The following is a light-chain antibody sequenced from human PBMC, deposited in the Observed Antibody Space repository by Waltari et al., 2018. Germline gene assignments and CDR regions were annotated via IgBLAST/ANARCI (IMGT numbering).Light chain of an antibody. CDR3: QQYHEWPYT. J-gene: IGKJ2*01. CDR1: QRVSNN. CDR2: AAF. V-gene: IGKV3-15*01. Sequence: ETVMNQSPATLSVSAGETVTLSCQARQRVSNNLAWYQQTPGQPPRLLIYAAFSRGNAIPGRFGGSGSGTDFALTITPLQSEDVGVYYCQQYHEWPYTFGQGTKLEI.